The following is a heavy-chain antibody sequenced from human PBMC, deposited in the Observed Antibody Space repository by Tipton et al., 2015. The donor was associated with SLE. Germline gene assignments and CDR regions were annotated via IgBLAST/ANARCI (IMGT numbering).Heavy chain of an antibody. CDR1: GGTFSDYT. CDR3: ARESLSRSSDGYSYYMDV. J-gene: IGHJ6*03. Sequence: QLVQSGAEVKKPGSSVKVSCKASGGTFSDYTISWVRQAPGQGLEWMGRIIPIFGIANYARKFLGRVTISADTSTNTAYMGLSSLRSDDPAVYYCARESLSRSSDGYSYYMDVWGKGTTVTVSS. D-gene: IGHD6-6*01. V-gene: IGHV1-69*09. CDR2: IIPIFGIA.